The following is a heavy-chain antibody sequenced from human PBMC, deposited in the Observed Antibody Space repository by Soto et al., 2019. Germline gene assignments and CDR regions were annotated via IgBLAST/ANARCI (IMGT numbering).Heavy chain of an antibody. Sequence: QVQLVRAGAEVKKPGASVKVSCKASGYTFTSYGLSWVRQAPGQGLEWMGWINGYNGNTNYAQKFQGRVTMTTETSTKTAYLDMWNLISDDTAVYYGARTCVRGKGSIDVRGQGTTVTVSS. J-gene: IGHJ6*02. V-gene: IGHV1-18*01. CDR2: INGYNGNT. CDR3: ARTCVRGKGSIDV. CDR1: GYTFTSYG.